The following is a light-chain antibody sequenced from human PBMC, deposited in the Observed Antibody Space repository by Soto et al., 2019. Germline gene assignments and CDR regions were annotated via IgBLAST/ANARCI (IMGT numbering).Light chain of an antibody. CDR1: ESISSHY. Sequence: EVVLMQSPDTLSLSPGERATLSCRASESISSHYIAWYQHKPGQAPRLLIFGASTRATGIPDRFSGSWSGPDFTLTIIRLEPEVCAMYYCQNFGDSPFTFGTGTKVAIK. CDR3: QNFGDSPFT. V-gene: IGKV3-20*01. CDR2: GAS. J-gene: IGKJ3*01.